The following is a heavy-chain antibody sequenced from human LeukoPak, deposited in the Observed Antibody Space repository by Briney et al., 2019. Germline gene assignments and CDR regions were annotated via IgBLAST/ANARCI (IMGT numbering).Heavy chain of an antibody. CDR2: INPNNGGT. CDR3: ARDRNSRGRLYYYYFDY. CDR1: GYTFTGYY. V-gene: IGHV1-2*02. D-gene: IGHD2-8*01. J-gene: IGHJ4*02. Sequence: ASVKVSCKASGYTFTGYYMHWVRQAPGQGLEWMGWINPNNGGTNYAQKFQGRVTMTRDTSISTAYMELSRLRSDDTAVYYCARDRNSRGRLYYYYFDYWGQGTLVTVSS.